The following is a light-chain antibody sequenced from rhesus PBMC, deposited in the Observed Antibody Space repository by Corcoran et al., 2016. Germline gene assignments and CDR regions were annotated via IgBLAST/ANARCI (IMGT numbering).Light chain of an antibody. CDR3: QQHNNWPLT. CDR1: QSVSGS. V-gene: IGKV3-42*03. Sequence: EIVLTQSPATLSLSPGERATLPCRASQSVSGSLAWYQPKPEQPHRLPLYGSSARATGTPERFSGSESGTDFTLTISSLEPEVCALYYCQQHNNWPLTFGGGTKVEIK. CDR2: GSS. J-gene: IGKJ4*01.